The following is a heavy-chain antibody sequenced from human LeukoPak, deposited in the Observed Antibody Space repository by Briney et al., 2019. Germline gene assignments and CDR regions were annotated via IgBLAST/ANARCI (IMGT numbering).Heavy chain of an antibody. V-gene: IGHV5-10-1*01. Sequence: GLSLKFSCSGSGYIFPNYWISWVRQMHAKGLEWMCRINPSNSYSQHNPSVQVHVAFSVDKSTPTVYLQCTTLRALDSAIYYCATVGCLDDYWGQGTLVTVSS. CDR1: GYIFPNYW. D-gene: IGHD1-26*01. CDR2: INPSNSYS. J-gene: IGHJ4*02. CDR3: ATVGCLDDY.